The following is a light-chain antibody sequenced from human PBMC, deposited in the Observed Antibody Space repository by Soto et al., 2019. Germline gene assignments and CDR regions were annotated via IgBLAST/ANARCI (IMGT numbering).Light chain of an antibody. CDR2: LNSDGSH. Sequence: QPVLTQSPSASASLGASVTLNCTLSSGHSNYAIAWHQQQPEKGPRYLMKLNSDGSHSKGDGIPDRFSGSSSGAERYLTISSLQSEDEADYYCQTWGTGIQVFGGGTKLTVL. J-gene: IGLJ3*02. CDR3: QTWGTGIQV. V-gene: IGLV4-69*01. CDR1: SGHSNYA.